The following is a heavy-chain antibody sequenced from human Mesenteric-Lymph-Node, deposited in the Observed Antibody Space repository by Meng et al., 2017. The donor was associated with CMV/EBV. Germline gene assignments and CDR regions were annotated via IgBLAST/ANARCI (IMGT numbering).Heavy chain of an antibody. J-gene: IGHJ6*02. V-gene: IGHV3-30*02. CDR3: VRGEYQLESDGMDV. CDR1: GLIFSSFG. CDR2: IRYDGSNK. Sequence: GGSLRLSCAASGLIFSSFGMHWVRQAPVKGLEWVAFIRYDGSNKYYADSVKGRFTISRDNSRNTLHLQMDSLRPEDTAVYYCVRGEYQLESDGMDVWGQGTTVTVSS. D-gene: IGHD2-2*01.